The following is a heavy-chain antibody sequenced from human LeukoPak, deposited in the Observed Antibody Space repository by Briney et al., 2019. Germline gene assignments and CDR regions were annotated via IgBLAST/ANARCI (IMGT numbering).Heavy chain of an antibody. V-gene: IGHV3-30*04. CDR2: ISYDGSNK. CDR3: AKMGVVAARPGTFDY. D-gene: IGHD6-6*01. CDR1: GFTFSSYA. J-gene: IGHJ4*02. Sequence: GRSLRLSCAASGFTFSSYAMHWVRQAPGKGLEWVAVISYDGSNKYYADSVEGRFTISRDNSKNTLYLQMNSLRAEDTAVYYCAKMGVVAARPGTFDYWGQGTLVTVSS.